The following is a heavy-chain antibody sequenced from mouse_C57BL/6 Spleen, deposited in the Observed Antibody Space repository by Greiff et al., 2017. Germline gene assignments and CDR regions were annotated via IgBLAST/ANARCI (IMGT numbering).Heavy chain of an antibody. D-gene: IGHD1-1*01. CDR1: GFTFSSYA. CDR2: ISSGGDYI. J-gene: IGHJ4*01. V-gene: IGHV5-9-1*02. Sequence: EVKLVESGEGLVKPGGSLKLSCAASGFTFSSYAMSWVRQTPEKRLEWVAYISSGGDYIYYADTVKGRFTISRDNARNTLYLQMSSLKSEDTAMYYCTRDRTTVVDAMDYWGQGTSVTVSS. CDR3: TRDRTTVVDAMDY.